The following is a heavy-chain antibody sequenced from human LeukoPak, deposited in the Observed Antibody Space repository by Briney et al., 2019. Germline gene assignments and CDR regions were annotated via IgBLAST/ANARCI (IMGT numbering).Heavy chain of an antibody. CDR2: ISYDGSNE. D-gene: IGHD2-2*01. CDR1: GFTFSSYP. V-gene: IGHV3-30-3*01. CDR3: ARDAGYCSSTSCYHGMDV. J-gene: IGHJ6*04. Sequence: GKSLRLSCAASGFTFSSYPMHWVRQAPGKGLEWVAVISYDGSNEYYADSVKGRFTISRDNSKNTLYLQMNSLRAEDTAVYYCARDAGYCSSTSCYHGMDVWGKGTTVTVSS.